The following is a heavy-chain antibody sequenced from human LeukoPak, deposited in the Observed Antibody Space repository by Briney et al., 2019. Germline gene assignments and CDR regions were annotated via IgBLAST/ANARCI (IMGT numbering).Heavy chain of an antibody. Sequence: SETLSLTCTVSGGSISSYYWSWIRQPAGKGLEWIGRIYTSGSTNYNPSLKSRVTMSVDTSKNQFSLKLSSVTAADTAVYYCARDHRALLWSDQYVGYYFDYWGQGTLVTVSS. CDR1: GGSISSYY. CDR2: IYTSGST. J-gene: IGHJ4*02. V-gene: IGHV4-4*07. D-gene: IGHD3-10*01. CDR3: ARDHRALLWSDQYVGYYFDY.